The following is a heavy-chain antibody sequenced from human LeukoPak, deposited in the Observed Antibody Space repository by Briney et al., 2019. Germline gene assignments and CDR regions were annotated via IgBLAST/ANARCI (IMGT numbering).Heavy chain of an antibody. CDR1: GGTFNTYT. CDR2: FIPIFGTP. D-gene: IGHD3-16*01. V-gene: IGHV1-69*05. J-gene: IGHJ6*03. Sequence: SVKVSCKASGGTFNTYTISWVRQAPGQGLEWMGGFIPIFGTPNYAQKFQGRVTITTDESTSTAYMELSSLRSEDTAVFYCAGGSGTSGYCYYMDVWGKGTTVTVSS. CDR3: AGGSGTSGYCYYMDV.